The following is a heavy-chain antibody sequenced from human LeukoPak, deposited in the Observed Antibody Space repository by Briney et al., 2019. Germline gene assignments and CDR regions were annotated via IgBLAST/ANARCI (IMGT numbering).Heavy chain of an antibody. Sequence: ASVKGSCKASGYTFTSYAMHWVRQAPGQRLEWMGWINAGNGNTKYSQKFQGRVTITRDTSASTAYMELSSLRSEDTAVYYCARTSFVTMVRGVITPYYYYGMDVWGQGTTVTVSS. J-gene: IGHJ6*02. CDR2: INAGNGNT. D-gene: IGHD3-10*01. CDR3: ARTSFVTMVRGVITPYYYYGMDV. CDR1: GYTFTSYA. V-gene: IGHV1-3*01.